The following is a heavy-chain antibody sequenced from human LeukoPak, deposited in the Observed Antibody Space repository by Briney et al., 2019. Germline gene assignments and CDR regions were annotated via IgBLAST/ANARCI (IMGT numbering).Heavy chain of an antibody. Sequence: GGSLRLSCTASGFTFGDYAMNWVRQAPGKGLDWVGFIRIKPYGEAAEYAASVKGRFTISRDDSKSIAYLQMNSLKTEDTAVYYCTRDGQRAGDFDYWGQGTLVTVSS. CDR1: GFTFGDYA. V-gene: IGHV3-49*04. D-gene: IGHD6-25*01. CDR3: TRDGQRAGDFDY. J-gene: IGHJ4*02. CDR2: IRIKPYGEAA.